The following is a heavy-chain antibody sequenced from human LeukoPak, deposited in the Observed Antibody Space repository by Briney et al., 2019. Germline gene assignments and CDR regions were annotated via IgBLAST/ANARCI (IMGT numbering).Heavy chain of an antibody. CDR1: GFTVSSNY. V-gene: IGHV3-66*01. J-gene: IGHJ4*02. CDR3: ARDRIAARHFDY. CDR2: IYSVGST. D-gene: IGHD6-6*01. Sequence: PGGSLRLSCAASGFTVSSNYMNWVRQAPGKGLEWVSAIYSVGSTYYADSVKGRFTISRDNSKNTLYLQMNNLRAEDTAVYYCARDRIAARHFDYWGQGTLVTVSS.